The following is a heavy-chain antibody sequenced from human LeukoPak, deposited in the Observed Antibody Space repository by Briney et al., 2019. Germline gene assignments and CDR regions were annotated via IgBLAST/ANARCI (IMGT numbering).Heavy chain of an antibody. CDR1: GGSISSGGYS. CDR3: ARGAAYYYDSSEVPYFQH. J-gene: IGHJ1*01. V-gene: IGHV4-30-2*01. CDR2: IYHSGST. D-gene: IGHD3-22*01. Sequence: SETLSLTCAVSGGSISSGGYSWSWIRQPPGKGLEWIGYIYHSGSTYYNPSLKSRVTISVDRSKNQFSLKLSPVTAADTAVYYCARGAAYYYDSSEVPYFQHWGQGTLVTVSS.